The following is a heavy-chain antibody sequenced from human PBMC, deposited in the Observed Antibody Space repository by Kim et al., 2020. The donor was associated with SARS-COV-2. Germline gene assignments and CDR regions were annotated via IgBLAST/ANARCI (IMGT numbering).Heavy chain of an antibody. CDR2: IKSKTDGGTT. V-gene: IGHV3-15*01. CDR1: GFTFSNAW. Sequence: GGSLRLSCAASGFTFSNAWMSWVRQAPGKGLEWVGRIKSKTDGGTTDYAAPVKGRFTISRDDSKNTLYLQMNSLKTEDTAVYYCTTDYSRGIQLWLRGPFDYWGQGTLVTVSS. D-gene: IGHD5-18*01. J-gene: IGHJ4*02. CDR3: TTDYSRGIQLWLRGPFDY.